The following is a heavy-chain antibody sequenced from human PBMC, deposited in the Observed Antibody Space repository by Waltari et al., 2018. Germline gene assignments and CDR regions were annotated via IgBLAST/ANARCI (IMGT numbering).Heavy chain of an antibody. CDR2: IRGDGGTI. CDR1: GFTLSGTW. Sequence: EVQLVESGGGLVQPGGSLRLSCAASGFTLSGTWLHWVRQVPGKGLVGVSGIRGDGGTISYAESVKSRFTISRDTAKNTLFLQMNSLRAEDTAVYYCARGADLRGQGILVTVSS. D-gene: IGHD3-3*01. J-gene: IGHJ4*02. V-gene: IGHV3-74*01. CDR3: ARGADL.